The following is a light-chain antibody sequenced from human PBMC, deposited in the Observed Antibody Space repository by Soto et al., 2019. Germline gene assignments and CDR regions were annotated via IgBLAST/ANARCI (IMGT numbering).Light chain of an antibody. CDR2: AAS. J-gene: IGKJ3*01. CDR3: QQSDSTPFT. Sequence: DIQMTQSPSSLSASVGDRVTITCRASQSISSYLNWYQQKQGKAPKLLIYAASSLQSGVPSRFSGSGSGTDFTLTISSLQPEDFATYYCQQSDSTPFTFGPGTKVDIK. V-gene: IGKV1-39*01. CDR1: QSISSY.